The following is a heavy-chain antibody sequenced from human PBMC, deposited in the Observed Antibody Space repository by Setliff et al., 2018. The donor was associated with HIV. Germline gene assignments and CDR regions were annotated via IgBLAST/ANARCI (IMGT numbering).Heavy chain of an antibody. V-gene: IGHV4-61*02. CDR3: ARGYCSSTSCRYYFDY. D-gene: IGHD2-2*01. Sequence: SETLSLTCTVSGGSISSGSYYWSWIRQPAGKGLEWIGRIYTSGSTNYNPSLKSRVTISVDASKSQFSLKVSSVTAADAAVYYCARGYCSSTSCRYYFDYWGQGTLVTVSS. CDR2: IYTSGST. CDR1: GGSISSGSYY. J-gene: IGHJ4*02.